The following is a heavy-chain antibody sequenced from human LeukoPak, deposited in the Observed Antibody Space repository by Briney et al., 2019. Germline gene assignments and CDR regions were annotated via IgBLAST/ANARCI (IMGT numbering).Heavy chain of an antibody. Sequence: ASVTVSCKASGYTFTSYYIHWVRQAPGQGLEWMGIINPSGGSTSYAQKFQGRVTMTRDTSTSTVYMELSSLRSEDTAVYYCARDSGWWMFDYWGQGTLVTVSS. V-gene: IGHV1-46*01. CDR3: ARDSGWWMFDY. D-gene: IGHD6-19*01. CDR2: INPSGGST. J-gene: IGHJ4*02. CDR1: GYTFTSYY.